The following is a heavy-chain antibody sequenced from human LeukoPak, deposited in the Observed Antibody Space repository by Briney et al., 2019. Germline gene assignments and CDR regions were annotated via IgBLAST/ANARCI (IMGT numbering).Heavy chain of an antibody. CDR2: IIPLFGTA. CDR1: GGTFSSYT. J-gene: IGHJ5*02. Sequence: SVKVSCKASGGTFSSYTISWVRQAPGQGLEWMGGIIPLFGTANYAQKFQGRVTITADKSTSTAYMEVSSLRSEDTAVYYCARTYCGGDCYSSRGWFDTWGQGTLVTVSS. V-gene: IGHV1-69*06. D-gene: IGHD2-21*02. CDR3: ARTYCGGDCYSSRGWFDT.